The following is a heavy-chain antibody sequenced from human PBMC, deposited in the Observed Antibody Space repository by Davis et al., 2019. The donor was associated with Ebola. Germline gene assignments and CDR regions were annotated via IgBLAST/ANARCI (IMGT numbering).Heavy chain of an antibody. CDR1: GDSISSRNW. CDR2: IYHGGNT. J-gene: IGHJ4*02. D-gene: IGHD3-22*01. V-gene: IGHV4-4*02. Sequence: MPSETLSLICTVSGDSISSRNWWSWVRQSPGKGLEWIGEIYHGGNTNYNPSLKSRVSMSVDMSKNQFSLSLTSVTAADTAMYFCARDYYDSNGYLYYFESWGQGTLVTVSS. CDR3: ARDYYDSNGYLYYFES.